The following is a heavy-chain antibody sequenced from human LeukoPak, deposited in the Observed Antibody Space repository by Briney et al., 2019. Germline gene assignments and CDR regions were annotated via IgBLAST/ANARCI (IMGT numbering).Heavy chain of an antibody. Sequence: PGGSLRLSCAASGFTFSSYGMHWVRQAPGKGLEWVAVISYDGSNKYYADSVKGRFTISRDNSKNTLYLQMNSLRAGDTAVYYCAKDLDAWGQGTLVTVSS. CDR3: AKDLDA. J-gene: IGHJ5*02. CDR1: GFTFSSYG. D-gene: IGHD1-1*01. CDR2: ISYDGSNK. V-gene: IGHV3-30*18.